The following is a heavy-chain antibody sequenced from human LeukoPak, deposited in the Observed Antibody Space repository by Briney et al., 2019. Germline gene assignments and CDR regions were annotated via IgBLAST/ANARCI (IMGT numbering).Heavy chain of an antibody. CDR2: ISYDGSNK. CDR3: AKEYCSSTSCYGEYGMDV. CDR1: GFTFSSYG. J-gene: IGHJ6*02. D-gene: IGHD2-2*01. V-gene: IGHV3-30*18. Sequence: GRSLRLSCAASGFTFSSYGMHWVRQAPGKGLEWVAVISYDGSNKYYADSVKGRFTISRDNSKNTLYLQMNSLRAEDTPVYYCAKEYCSSTSCYGEYGMDVWGQGTTVTVSS.